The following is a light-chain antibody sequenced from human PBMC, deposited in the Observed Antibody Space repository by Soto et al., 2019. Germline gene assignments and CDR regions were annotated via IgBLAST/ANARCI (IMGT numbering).Light chain of an antibody. CDR2: DNN. J-gene: IGLJ1*01. CDR3: GRWDSRLSTYV. CDR1: SSNIGNDY. V-gene: IGLV1-51*01. Sequence: QSVLTQPPSASAAPGQQVTISCSRSSSNIGNDYVSWYQQLPGTAPKLLIYDNNKRAAGIPDRFSGSESGTSATLGITGLQTGDEADYYCGRWDSRLSTYVFGTGTKSPS.